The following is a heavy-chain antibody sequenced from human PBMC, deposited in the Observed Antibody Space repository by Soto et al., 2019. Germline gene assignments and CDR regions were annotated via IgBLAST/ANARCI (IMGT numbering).Heavy chain of an antibody. Sequence: LRLSCAASGFTFSSYAMNWVRQAPGKGLEWVSGISYSGRSTYYADSVKGRFTISRDNSKNTLYLQMNSLRAEDTALYYCAKGRSIYSDSSGYHFDYWGQGTLVTVSS. CDR1: GFTFSSYA. CDR2: ISYSGRST. V-gene: IGHV3-23*01. D-gene: IGHD3-22*01. CDR3: AKGRSIYSDSSGYHFDY. J-gene: IGHJ4*02.